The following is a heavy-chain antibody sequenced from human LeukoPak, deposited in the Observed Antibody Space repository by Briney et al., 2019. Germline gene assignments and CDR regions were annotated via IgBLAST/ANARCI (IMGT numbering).Heavy chain of an antibody. CDR3: ATGGYYDSSGYSVDY. J-gene: IGHJ4*02. CDR2: INPSGGST. V-gene: IGHV1-46*01. CDR1: GYTFTSYH. Sequence: ASVKVSCKASGYTFTSYHMHWVRQAPGQGLEWMGIINPSGGSTSYAQKFQGRVTTTRDTSTSTVYMELSSLRSEDTAVYYCATGGYYDSSGYSVDYWGQGTLVTVSS. D-gene: IGHD3-22*01.